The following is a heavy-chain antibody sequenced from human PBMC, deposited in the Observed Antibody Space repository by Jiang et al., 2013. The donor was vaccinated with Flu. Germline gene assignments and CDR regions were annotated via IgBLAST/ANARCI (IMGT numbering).Heavy chain of an antibody. D-gene: IGHD2-21*02. Sequence: EVKKPGASVKVSCKASGYTFTGYYMHWVRQAPGQGLEWMGWINPNSGDTTYAQKFQGRVTMTRDTSTNTIYMELSSLKSEDTAVYYCARILSCGGACYYFDHWGQGSLVTVSS. J-gene: IGHJ4*02. V-gene: IGHV1-2*02. CDR2: INPNSGDT. CDR1: GYTFTGYY. CDR3: ARILSCGGACYYFDH.